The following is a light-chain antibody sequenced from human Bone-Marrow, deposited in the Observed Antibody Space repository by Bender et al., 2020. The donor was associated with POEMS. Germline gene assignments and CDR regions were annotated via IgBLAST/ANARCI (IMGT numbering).Light chain of an antibody. CDR3: QVWDSNSDSDV. J-gene: IGLJ1*01. CDR2: DGS. CDR1: NIGYKS. V-gene: IGLV3-21*02. Sequence: SYVLTQPPSVSVGPGQTATITCGGTNIGYKSVQWYQQKPGQAPVLVVYDGSDRPSGIPERFSGSSSGNTATLTINRVEAGDEAGYHCQVWDSNSDSDVFGSGTKVTVL.